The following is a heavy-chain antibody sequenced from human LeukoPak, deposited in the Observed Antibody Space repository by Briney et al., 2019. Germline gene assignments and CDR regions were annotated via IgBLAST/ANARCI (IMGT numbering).Heavy chain of an antibody. J-gene: IGHJ5*02. V-gene: IGHV3-53*01. Sequence: GGSLRLSCAASGFTVSSNYMSWVRQAPGKGLEWVSVIYSGGNTYCANSVKGRLTISRDNSKNSLYLQMNSLRAEDTAVYYCARVVVPAAKVPGCWFDPWGQRTLVTVSS. CDR3: ARVVVPAAKVPGCWFDP. CDR2: IYSGGNT. D-gene: IGHD2-2*01. CDR1: GFTVSSNY.